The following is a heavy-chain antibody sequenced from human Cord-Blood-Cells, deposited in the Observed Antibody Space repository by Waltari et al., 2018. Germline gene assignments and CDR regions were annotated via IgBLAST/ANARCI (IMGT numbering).Heavy chain of an antibody. D-gene: IGHD2-21*02. J-gene: IGHJ4*02. V-gene: IGHV4-4*02. CDR1: GGSISSSNW. CDR3: AREVTRDYYVDY. Sequence: QVQLQESGPGLVKPSGTLSLTCAVSGGSISSSNWWSWVRQPPGKGLEWIGEIYHNGSTNYNPALKSRVTIAVDKFKNQFSLKLSSVTAADTAVYYGAREVTRDYYVDYWGQGTLVTVSS. CDR2: IYHNGST.